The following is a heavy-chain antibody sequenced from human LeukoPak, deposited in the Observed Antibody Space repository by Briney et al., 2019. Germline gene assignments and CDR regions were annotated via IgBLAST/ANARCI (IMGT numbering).Heavy chain of an antibody. V-gene: IGHV3-30*03. CDR3: AIGNEYYFDY. Sequence: GRSLRLSCAASGFTFSSYGMHWVRQAPGKGLEWVAVISYDGSNKYYADSVKGRFTISRDNSKNTLYLQMNSLRAEDTAVYYCAIGNEYYFDYWGQGILVTVSS. J-gene: IGHJ4*02. CDR1: GFTFSSYG. CDR2: ISYDGSNK. D-gene: IGHD3-10*01.